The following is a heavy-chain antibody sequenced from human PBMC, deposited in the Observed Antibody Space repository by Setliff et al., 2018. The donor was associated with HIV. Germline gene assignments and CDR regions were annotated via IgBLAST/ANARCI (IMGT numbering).Heavy chain of an antibody. CDR1: GGSISSDY. Sequence: SETLSLTCTVSGGSISSDYWSWIRQPPGKGMEWIGFIYDSGSTNYNPSLKSRVSISVDTSKNRFSLKLSPVTAADTAVYYCARETYDYVWGTYRYRPRHFDYWGQGTLVTVSS. CDR2: IYDSGST. CDR3: ARETYDYVWGTYRYRPRHFDY. V-gene: IGHV4-59*12. J-gene: IGHJ4*02. D-gene: IGHD3-16*02.